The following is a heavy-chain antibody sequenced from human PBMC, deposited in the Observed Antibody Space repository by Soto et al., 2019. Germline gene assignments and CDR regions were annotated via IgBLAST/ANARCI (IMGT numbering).Heavy chain of an antibody. CDR2: ISGSGGST. D-gene: IGHD3-10*01. Sequence: GGSLRLACAASGFTFSSYAMSWVRQAPGKGLEWVSAISGSGGSTYYADSVKGRFTISRDNSKNTLYLQMNSLRAEDTAVYYCAKDRSTYYLVPPFDPWGQGTLVTVSS. CDR3: AKDRSTYYLVPPFDP. CDR1: GFTFSSYA. V-gene: IGHV3-23*01. J-gene: IGHJ5*02.